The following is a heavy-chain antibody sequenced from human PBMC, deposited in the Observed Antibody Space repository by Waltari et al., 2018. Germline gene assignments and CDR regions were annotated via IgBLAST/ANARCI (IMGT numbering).Heavy chain of an antibody. CDR2: INHSGSP. Sequence: QVQLQQWGAGLLKPSATLSLTCAVYGGSFSGFYWSWIRPPPGKWLEWIGEINHSGSPNYNPSLKSRVTISVDTSKNQFSLKLSSVTAADTAVYYCARDPGGELPTATRFDYWGQGTLVTVSS. CDR1: GGSFSGFY. D-gene: IGHD1-26*01. J-gene: IGHJ4*02. CDR3: ARDPGGELPTATRFDY. V-gene: IGHV4-34*01.